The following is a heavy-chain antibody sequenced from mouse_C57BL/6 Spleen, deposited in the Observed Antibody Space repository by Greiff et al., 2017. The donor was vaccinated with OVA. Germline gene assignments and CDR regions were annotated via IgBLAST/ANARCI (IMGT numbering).Heavy chain of an antibody. CDR2: ISNGGGSI. CDR1: GFTFSDYY. D-gene: IGHD1-2*01. Sequence: EVKVVESGGGLVQPGGSLKLSCAASGFTFSDYYMYWVRQTPEKRLEWVAYISNGGGSIYYPDTVKGRFTISRDNAKNTLYLQMSRLKSEDTAMYYCARQEGFITTDWYFDVWGTGTTVTVSS. V-gene: IGHV5-12*01. J-gene: IGHJ1*03. CDR3: ARQEGFITTDWYFDV.